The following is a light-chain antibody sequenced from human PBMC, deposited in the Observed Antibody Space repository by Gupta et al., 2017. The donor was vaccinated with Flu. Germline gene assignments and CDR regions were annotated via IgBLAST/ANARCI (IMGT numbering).Light chain of an antibody. J-gene: IGKJ5*01. CDR3: QQYDNLPSVT. CDR1: QYIANY. V-gene: IGKV1-33*01. CDR2: DAS. Sequence: DIQMTQSPSSLSASVGDRVTITCQASQYIANYLNWYQQRPGKAPKLLIYDASNLETGVPSRFSGSGSGTDFTFTISSLQPEDIATYYCQQYDNLPSVTFGQGTXLEIK.